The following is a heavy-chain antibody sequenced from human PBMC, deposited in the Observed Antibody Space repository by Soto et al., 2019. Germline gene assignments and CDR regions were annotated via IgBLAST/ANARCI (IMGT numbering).Heavy chain of an antibody. V-gene: IGHV4-39*01. D-gene: IGHD3-10*01. CDR1: GGSISSSSYY. CDR2: IYYSGST. Sequence: SETLSLTCDVSGGSISSSSYYWGWIRQPPGKGLEWIGSIYYSGSTYYNPSLKSRVTISVDTSKSQFSLKLSSVTAADTAVYYCARQGGFGELYWFDPWGQGTLVTVSS. J-gene: IGHJ5*02. CDR3: ARQGGFGELYWFDP.